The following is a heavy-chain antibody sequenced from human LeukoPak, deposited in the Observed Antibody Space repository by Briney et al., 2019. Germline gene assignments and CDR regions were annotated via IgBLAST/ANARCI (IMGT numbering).Heavy chain of an antibody. D-gene: IGHD3-10*01. CDR2: TRTYNGNT. CDR3: ARDLEAYYGSGSYYRTFDY. Sequence: ASVKVSCKPSGYTFTSYGISWVRHAPGQWREWMGWTRTYNGNTNYAQKLQGRVTMTTDTSTSTAYMELRSLRSDDTAVYYCARDLEAYYGSGSYYRTFDYWGQGTLVTVSS. V-gene: IGHV1-18*01. CDR1: GYTFTSYG. J-gene: IGHJ4*02.